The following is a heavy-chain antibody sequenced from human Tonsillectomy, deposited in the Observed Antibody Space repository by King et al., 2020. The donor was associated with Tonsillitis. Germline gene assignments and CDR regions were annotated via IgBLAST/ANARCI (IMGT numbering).Heavy chain of an antibody. V-gene: IGHV3-23*04. Sequence: VQLVESGGGVVQPGRSLRLSCAASGFTFSNYGIHWVRQAPGKGLEWVSSIRDSAGGTYYADSVNGRFTISRDNSKNTLYLQVNGLRAEDTAVYYCAKLLRSGYHLYYMDVWGKGTTVTVSS. CDR1: GFTFSNYG. J-gene: IGHJ6*03. CDR2: IRDSAGGT. D-gene: IGHD3-3*01. CDR3: AKLLRSGYHLYYMDV.